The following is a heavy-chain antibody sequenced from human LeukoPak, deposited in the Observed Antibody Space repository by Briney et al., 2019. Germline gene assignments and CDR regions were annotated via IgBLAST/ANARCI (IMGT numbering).Heavy chain of an antibody. D-gene: IGHD6-13*01. J-gene: IGHJ3*02. CDR1: GFTFSSYT. V-gene: IGHV3-21*01. CDR3: ARQGQQLVEDAFDI. Sequence: PGGSLRLSCAASGFTFSSYTMNWVRQAPGKGLEWVSSVSSSSSYINYADSVKGRFTISRDNAKNSLYLQMNSLRAEDTAVYYCARQGQQLVEDAFDIWGQGTMVTVSS. CDR2: VSSSSSYI.